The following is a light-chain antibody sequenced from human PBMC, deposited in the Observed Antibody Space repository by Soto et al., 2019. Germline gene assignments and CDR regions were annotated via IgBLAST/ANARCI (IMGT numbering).Light chain of an antibody. CDR3: SSYTSSSTVV. Sequence: QSVLTQPASVSGSPGQSITISCTGTSSDVGGYNYVSWYQQHPGKAPKLMIYEVSNRPSGVSNRFSGSKSGNTASLTISGLQAEDDADYYCSSYTSSSTVVFGVGTKVTVI. J-gene: IGLJ2*01. CDR1: SSDVGGYNY. V-gene: IGLV2-14*01. CDR2: EVS.